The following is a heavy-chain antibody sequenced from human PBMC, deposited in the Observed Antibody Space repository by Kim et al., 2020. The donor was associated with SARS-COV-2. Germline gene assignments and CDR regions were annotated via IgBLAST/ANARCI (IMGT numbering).Heavy chain of an antibody. CDR3: AKGFASGSSS. Sequence: TTSADPVKGRHTISRDNSKNTLYLQMNSLRADDTAVYYCAKGFASGSSSWGQGTLVTVSS. V-gene: IGHV3-23*01. D-gene: IGHD3-10*01. J-gene: IGHJ5*02. CDR2: T.